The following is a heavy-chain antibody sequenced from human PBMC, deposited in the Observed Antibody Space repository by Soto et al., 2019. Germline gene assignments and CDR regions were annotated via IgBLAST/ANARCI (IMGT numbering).Heavy chain of an antibody. J-gene: IGHJ3*02. CDR3: ASRSLYSSSWDNGFDI. CDR1: GFTFSSYW. D-gene: IGHD6-13*01. V-gene: IGHV3-7*01. CDR2: IKQDGSEK. Sequence: VGSLRLSCAASGFTFSSYWMSWVRQAPGKGLEWVANIKQDGSEKYYVDSVKGRFAISRDNAKNSLYLQMNSLRAEDTAVYYCASRSLYSSSWDNGFDIWGQGTMVRVSS.